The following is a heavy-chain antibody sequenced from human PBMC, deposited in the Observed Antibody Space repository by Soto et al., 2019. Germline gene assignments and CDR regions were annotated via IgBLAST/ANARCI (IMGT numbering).Heavy chain of an antibody. CDR3: AKVYCGGDCYSHFDY. CDR2: IEQDGSEK. CDR1: GFTFSSYW. J-gene: IGHJ4*02. V-gene: IGHV3-7*01. Sequence: HPGGSLRLSCAASGFTFSSYWMSWVRQAPGKGLEWVANIEQDGSEKYYVDSVKGRFTISRDNAKNSLYLQMNSLRAEDTAVYYCAKVYCGGDCYSHFDYWGQGTLVTVSS. D-gene: IGHD2-21*02.